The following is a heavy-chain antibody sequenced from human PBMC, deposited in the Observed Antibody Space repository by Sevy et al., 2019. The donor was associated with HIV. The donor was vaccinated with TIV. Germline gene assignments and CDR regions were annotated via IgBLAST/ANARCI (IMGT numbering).Heavy chain of an antibody. D-gene: IGHD1-26*01. J-gene: IGHJ4*02. CDR1: GGTFSSYA. CDR2: IIPIFGTA. CDR3: AGEGGSYWGYDY. Sequence: ASVKVSCKASGGTFSSYAISWVRQAPGQGLEWMGGIIPIFGTANYAPKFQGRVTITADESTSTAYMELSSLRSEDTAVYYCAGEGGSYWGYDYWGQGTLVTVSS. V-gene: IGHV1-69*13.